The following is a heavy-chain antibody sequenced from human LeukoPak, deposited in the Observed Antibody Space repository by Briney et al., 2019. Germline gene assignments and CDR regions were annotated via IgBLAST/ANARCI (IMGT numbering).Heavy chain of an antibody. D-gene: IGHD3-16*01. CDR1: GFTFSNSA. CDR2: INHTGST. CDR3: ARQRAAIWGFDY. J-gene: IGHJ4*02. Sequence: PGGSLRLSCAASGFTFSNSALSWVRQPPGKGLEWIGEINHTGSTTYHPSLKSRVTISVDTSKNQFSLKLSSVTAADTAVYYCARQRAAIWGFDYWGQGTLVTVSS. V-gene: IGHV4-34*01.